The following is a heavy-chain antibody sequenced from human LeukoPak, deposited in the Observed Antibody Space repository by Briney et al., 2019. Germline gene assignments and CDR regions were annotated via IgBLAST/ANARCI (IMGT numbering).Heavy chain of an antibody. CDR3: ARDSLVRVYYGMDV. CDR2: IKLDGSEK. D-gene: IGHD1-26*01. Sequence: PGGSLRLSCAASGFTFSSHWMSWVRQAPGKGLEWVANIKLDGSEKYYVDSVKGRFTISRDNAKNSLYLEMNSLRAEDTAVYHCARDSLVRVYYGMDVWGQGTTVTVSS. J-gene: IGHJ6*02. CDR1: GFTFSSHW. V-gene: IGHV3-7*01.